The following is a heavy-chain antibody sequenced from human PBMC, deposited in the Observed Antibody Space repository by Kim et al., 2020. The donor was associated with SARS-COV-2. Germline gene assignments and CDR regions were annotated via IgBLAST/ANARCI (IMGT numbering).Heavy chain of an antibody. J-gene: IGHJ4*02. CDR3: VRGYAGGPFDL. CDR2: INRNSDST. D-gene: IGHD3-16*01. Sequence: GGSLRLSCAASGFTFDDYGMSWVRQAPGKGLEWVSGINRNSDSTGYADSVKGRFIISRDNAKNSLFLQMNSPRAEDTALYHCVRGYAGGPFDLWGQGTLVTVSS. V-gene: IGHV3-20*01. CDR1: GFTFDDYG.